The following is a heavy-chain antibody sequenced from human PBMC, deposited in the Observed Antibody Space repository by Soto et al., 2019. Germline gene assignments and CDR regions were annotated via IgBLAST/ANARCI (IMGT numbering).Heavy chain of an antibody. CDR1: GGSISSGDYY. Sequence: QVQLQESGPGLVKPSQTLSLTCTVSGGSISSGDYYWSWIRQPPGKGLEWIGYIYYSGTTYYNPSLNSRVTISVDTSKNQLSLKLSSVTAADTAVYYCASRGTTNYCSGGSCYARGFDYWGQGTLVTVSS. J-gene: IGHJ4*02. D-gene: IGHD2-15*01. CDR3: ASRGTTNYCSGGSCYARGFDY. CDR2: IYYSGTT. V-gene: IGHV4-30-4*01.